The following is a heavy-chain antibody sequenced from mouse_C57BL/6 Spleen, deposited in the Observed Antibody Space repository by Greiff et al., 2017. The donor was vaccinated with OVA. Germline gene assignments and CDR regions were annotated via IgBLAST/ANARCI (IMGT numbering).Heavy chain of an antibody. CDR3: ARCDYDGYYFDY. Sequence: LVKPGASVKISCKASGYAFSSSWMNWVKQRPGKGLEWIGRIYPGDGDTNYNGKFKGKATLTADKSSSTAYMQLSSLTSEDSAVYFCARCDYDGYYFDYWGQGTTLTVSS. CDR2: IYPGDGDT. J-gene: IGHJ2*01. D-gene: IGHD2-4*01. V-gene: IGHV1-82*01. CDR1: GYAFSSSW.